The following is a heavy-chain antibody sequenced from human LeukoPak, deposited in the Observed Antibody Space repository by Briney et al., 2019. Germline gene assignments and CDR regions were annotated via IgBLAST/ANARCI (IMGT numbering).Heavy chain of an antibody. D-gene: IGHD2-21*01. V-gene: IGHV3-23*01. CDR2: ISSGDRT. Sequence: GGSLRLSCAASGFTFSSYAMNWVRQAPGKGLEWVAGISSGDRTFHAESVKGRFTISRDKSKDTLYLQMNSLRAEDTAVYYCAKDATASPYLRWFDNWNQGTQVIV. CDR1: GFTFSSYA. J-gene: IGHJ3*02. CDR3: AKDATASPYLRWFDN.